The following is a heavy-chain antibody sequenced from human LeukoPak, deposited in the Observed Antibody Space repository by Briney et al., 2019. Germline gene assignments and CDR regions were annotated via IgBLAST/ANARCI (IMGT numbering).Heavy chain of an antibody. CDR2: ISSSSSYI. V-gene: IGHV3-21*01. Sequence: GGSLKLSCAASGFTFSSYSMNWVRQAPGKGLEWVSSISSSSSYIYYADSVKGRFTISRDNAKNSLYLQMNSLRAEDTALYYCARGRYSRTCRWLDPWGQGTLVTVSS. CDR3: ARGRYSRTCRWLDP. J-gene: IGHJ5*02. D-gene: IGHD5-18*01. CDR1: GFTFSSYS.